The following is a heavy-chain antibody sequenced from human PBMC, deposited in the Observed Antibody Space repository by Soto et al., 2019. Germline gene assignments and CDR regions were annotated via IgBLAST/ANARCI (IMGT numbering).Heavy chain of an antibody. CDR1: GGSISSYY. D-gene: IGHD3-10*01. CDR2: IYYSGST. CDR3: LREQGLGELVVDY. J-gene: IGHJ4*02. V-gene: IGHV4-4*08. Sequence: PSETLSLTCTVSGGSISSYYWSWIRQPPGKGLEWIGYIYYSGSTNYNPSLKSRVTISVDTSKNQFSLKLSSVTAADTAVYYCLREQGLGELVVDYCGQGTLVPVSS.